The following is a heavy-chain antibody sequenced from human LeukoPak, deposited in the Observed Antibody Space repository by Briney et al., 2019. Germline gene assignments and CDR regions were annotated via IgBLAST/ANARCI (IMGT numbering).Heavy chain of an antibody. J-gene: IGHJ5*02. CDR1: GYTFTNNA. V-gene: IGHV1-3*01. D-gene: IGHD2-2*01. CDR2: ITAGNGDT. Sequence: AASVKVSCKASGYTFTNNAIHWLRQAPGQSLEWMGWITAGNGDTQYSQKFQGRVILTRDTSASTAYMELSSLTSEDTAVYYCARVERYCVSNTCYGIHWFDPWGQGTLVTVSS. CDR3: ARVERYCVSNTCYGIHWFDP.